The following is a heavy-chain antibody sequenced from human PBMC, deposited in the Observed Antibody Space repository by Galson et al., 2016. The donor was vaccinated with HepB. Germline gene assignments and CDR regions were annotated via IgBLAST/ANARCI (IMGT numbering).Heavy chain of an antibody. Sequence: SETLSLTCTVSGASISGTEYYWGWIRQPPGGGLEWIGSFYYTDDTYYNPSLKSRVAMSVDRSKNQFSLRLDSVTAADTGVYYCATGIVVAGKMYYYYMDVWGKGTTVTVSS. CDR2: FYYTDDT. V-gene: IGHV4-39*01. J-gene: IGHJ6*03. CDR3: ATGIVVAGKMYYYYMDV. CDR1: GASISGTEYY. D-gene: IGHD6-19*01.